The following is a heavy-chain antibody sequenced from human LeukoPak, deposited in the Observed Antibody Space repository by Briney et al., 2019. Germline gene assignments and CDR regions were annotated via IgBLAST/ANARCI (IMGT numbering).Heavy chain of an antibody. J-gene: IGHJ3*02. CDR3: ARGRRYSYMDAFDI. D-gene: IGHD5-18*01. V-gene: IGHV1-69*13. CDR2: IIPIFGTA. CDR1: GGTFSSYA. Sequence: RASVKVSCKASGGTFSSYAISWVRQAPGQGLEWMGGIIPIFGTANYAQKFQGRVTITADESTSTAYMELSSLRSEDTAVYYCARGRRYSYMDAFDIWGQGTTVTVSS.